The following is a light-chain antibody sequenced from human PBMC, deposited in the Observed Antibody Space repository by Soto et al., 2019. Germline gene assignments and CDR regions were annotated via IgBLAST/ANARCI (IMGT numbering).Light chain of an antibody. CDR2: DAS. Sequence: EIVLTQSPATLSLSPGESATLSCRASESVNIYISWYQQKPPQAPTLLIYDASNRATGIPTRFSGSRTETHYCATNSGVEPEDCAICYCLLRSNWRWTVFGEGTRVE. V-gene: IGKV3-11*01. CDR3: LLRSNWRWTV. J-gene: IGKJ1*01. CDR1: ESVNIY.